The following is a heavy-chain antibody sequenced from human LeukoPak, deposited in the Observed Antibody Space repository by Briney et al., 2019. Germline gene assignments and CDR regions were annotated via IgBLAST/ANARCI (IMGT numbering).Heavy chain of an antibody. J-gene: IGHJ4*02. CDR1: GGSISSSDYY. CDR3: ARRYGDYQVDY. CDR2: ISYSGST. D-gene: IGHD4-17*01. V-gene: IGHV4-39*07. Sequence: PSETLSLTCTVSGGSISSSDYYWGWIRQPPGKGLEWIGSISYSGSTYSNPSLKSRVTISVDTSKNQFSLKLSSVTAADTAVYYCARRYGDYQVDYWGQGTLVTVSS.